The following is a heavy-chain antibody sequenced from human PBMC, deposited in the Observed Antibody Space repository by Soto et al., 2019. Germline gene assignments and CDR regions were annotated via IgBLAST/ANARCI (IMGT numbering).Heavy chain of an antibody. CDR1: GGSISSGDYY. V-gene: IGHV4-30-4*01. J-gene: IGHJ6*02. CDR2: IYYSGST. Sequence: QVQLQESGPGLVKPSQTLSLTCTVSGGSISSGDYYWSWIRQPPGKGLEWIGYIYYSGSTYYNPSLNSRVTISVDTSKNQFSLKLSSVTAADTAVYYCARVSGWVGDSDGMDVWGQGTTVTVSS. D-gene: IGHD3-10*01. CDR3: ARVSGWVGDSDGMDV.